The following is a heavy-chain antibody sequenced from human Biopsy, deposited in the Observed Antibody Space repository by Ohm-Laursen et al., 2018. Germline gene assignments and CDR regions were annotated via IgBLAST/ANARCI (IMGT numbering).Heavy chain of an antibody. J-gene: IGHJ5*02. D-gene: IGHD1-14*01. CDR2: IYTSGVT. CDR1: GGSLSSYS. CDR3: AGDRDRRGWFDP. Sequence: PGTLSLTCTVSGGSLSSYSWSWIRQPAGKGLEWIGQIYTSGVTNYNPSLKSRVTMSVDTSKNKFSLRVSSVTAADTAVYYCAGDRDRRGWFDPWGQGTLVTVSS. V-gene: IGHV4-4*07.